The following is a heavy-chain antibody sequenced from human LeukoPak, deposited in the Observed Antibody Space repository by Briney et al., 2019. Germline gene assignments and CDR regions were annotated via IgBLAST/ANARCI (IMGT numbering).Heavy chain of an antibody. V-gene: IGHV4-31*03. Sequence: SQTLSLTCTVSGGSISSGGYYWSWIRQHPGKGLEWIGYIYYSGSTYYNPSLKSRVTISVDTSKNQFSLKLSSVTAADTAVYYCARTHLRSMNEVGEAFDIWGQGTMVTVSS. CDR2: IYYSGST. J-gene: IGHJ3*02. CDR1: GGSISSGGYY. D-gene: IGHD2/OR15-2a*01. CDR3: ARTHLRSMNEVGEAFDI.